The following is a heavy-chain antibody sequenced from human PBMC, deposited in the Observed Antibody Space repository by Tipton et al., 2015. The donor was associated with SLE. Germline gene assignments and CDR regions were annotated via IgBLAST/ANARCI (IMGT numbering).Heavy chain of an antibody. CDR2: IYYSGTT. D-gene: IGHD1-7*01. J-gene: IGHJ4*02. CDR3: ASQNWNYFY. CDR1: RGSISISHYY. V-gene: IGHV4-39*07. Sequence: TLSLTCTVSRGSISISHYYWGWVRQSPGKGLEWIGTIYYSGTTYYNPSLKSRLTISLDRSKNQFSLRLTSVTAADTALYYCASQNWNYFYWGQGTLVTVSS.